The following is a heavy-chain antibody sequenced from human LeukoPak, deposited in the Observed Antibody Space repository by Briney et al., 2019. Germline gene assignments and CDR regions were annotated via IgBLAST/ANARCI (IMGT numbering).Heavy chain of an antibody. D-gene: IGHD2-2*01. V-gene: IGHV1-24*01. J-gene: IGHJ5*01. Sequence: ASVKVCCKVSGYTLSELSMHWVRQGPGKGLEWMGGFVVEDGERIYAQKFRGRVRVTEDTSTDTAYMELSSLRSEDTAVYYCATLDLPPSTSAVASWGQGTLVTVSS. CDR3: ATLDLPPSTSAVAS. CDR1: GYTLSELS. CDR2: FVVEDGER.